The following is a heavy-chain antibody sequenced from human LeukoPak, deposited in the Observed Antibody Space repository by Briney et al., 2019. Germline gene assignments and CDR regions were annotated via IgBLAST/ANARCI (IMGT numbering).Heavy chain of an antibody. Sequence: GGSLRLSCAASGFTFNSYAMHWVRQAPGKGLEWVAVISYDGSNKYFADSVKGRFTISRDNSKNTLYLQMNSLRAEDTAVYYCARDLRSTAAAGNRWFDPWGQGTLVTVSS. D-gene: IGHD6-13*01. J-gene: IGHJ5*02. CDR2: ISYDGSNK. CDR1: GFTFNSYA. V-gene: IGHV3-30*04. CDR3: ARDLRSTAAAGNRWFDP.